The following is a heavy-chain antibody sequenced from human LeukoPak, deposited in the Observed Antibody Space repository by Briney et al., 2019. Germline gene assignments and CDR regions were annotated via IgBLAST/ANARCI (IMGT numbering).Heavy chain of an antibody. CDR1: EFTFSSYA. J-gene: IGHJ5*02. CDR3: ARDSTGLLWFGELSDWFDP. CDR2: ISYDGSNK. V-gene: IGHV3-30*04. Sequence: GGSLRLSCAASEFTFSSYAMHWVRQAPGKGLEWVAVISYDGSNKYYADSVKGRFTISRDNSKNTLYLQMNSLRAEDTAVYYCARDSTGLLWFGELSDWFDPWGQGTLVTVSS. D-gene: IGHD3-10*01.